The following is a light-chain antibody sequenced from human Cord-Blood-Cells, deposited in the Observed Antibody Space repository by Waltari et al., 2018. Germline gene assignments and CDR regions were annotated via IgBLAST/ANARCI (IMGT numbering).Light chain of an antibody. CDR1: QSLLHSNGYNY. Sequence: DIVMTQSPLSLPVTPGEPASISCRSSQSLLHSNGYNYLDWYLQKPGQSPQLLIYLGSNRASGVPDRFSGSGSGTDFTLKISRVEAEDVGVYCCMQALQTPYTFGQGTKLESK. V-gene: IGKV2-28*01. CDR3: MQALQTPYT. J-gene: IGKJ2*01. CDR2: LGS.